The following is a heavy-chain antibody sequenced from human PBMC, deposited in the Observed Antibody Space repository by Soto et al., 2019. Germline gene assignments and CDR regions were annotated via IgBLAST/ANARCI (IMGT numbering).Heavy chain of an antibody. CDR1: GFTFSSYA. Sequence: PGGSLRLSCAASGFTFSSYAMGWVHQAPGKGLELVSTISAGGGRTYYADSVKGRFTISRDNSKNTLYLQMNSLRAEDTAVCYCTKGYYYDTCGYFDSWGQGTLVTVSS. CDR2: ISAGGGRT. CDR3: TKGYYYDTCGYFDS. D-gene: IGHD3-22*01. V-gene: IGHV3-23*01. J-gene: IGHJ4*02.